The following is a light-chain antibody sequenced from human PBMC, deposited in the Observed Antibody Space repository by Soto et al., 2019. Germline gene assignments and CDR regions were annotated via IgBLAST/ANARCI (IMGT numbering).Light chain of an antibody. Sequence: SPGTLSLSPGERATLSCRASQSVSSSYLAWYQQKPGQAPRLLIYGASSRATGIPDRFSGSGSGTDFTLTISRLEPEDCAVYYCQQYGSSPSTFGQGTRLEIK. V-gene: IGKV3-20*01. CDR1: QSVSSSY. CDR3: QQYGSSPST. J-gene: IGKJ5*01. CDR2: GAS.